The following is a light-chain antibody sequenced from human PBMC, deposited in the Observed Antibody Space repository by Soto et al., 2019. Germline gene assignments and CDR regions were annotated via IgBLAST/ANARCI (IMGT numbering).Light chain of an antibody. CDR2: DAS. CDR3: QQYNTYRT. J-gene: IGKJ1*01. CDR1: QSISSW. Sequence: DIQMTQSPSTLSASVGYRVTITCRASQSISSWVAWYQQKPGKAPKLLIYDASSLESGVPSRFSGSGSGTEFTLTISSLQPDDFATYYCQQYNTYRTFGQGTKVDIK. V-gene: IGKV1-5*01.